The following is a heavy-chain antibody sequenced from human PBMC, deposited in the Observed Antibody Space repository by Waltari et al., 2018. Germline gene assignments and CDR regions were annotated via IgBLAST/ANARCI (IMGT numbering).Heavy chain of an antibody. J-gene: IGHJ3*02. D-gene: IGHD6-6*01. CDR1: GFTFSSHG. CDR2: IRYDVSNK. Sequence: QVQLVESGGGVVQPGGSLRLSCAAYGFTFSSHGMPWVRQAPGKGLEWVAFIRYDVSNKYYADSVKVRFTISRDNSKNTLYLQMNSLRAEDTAVYYCAKGSIAASRCAFDIWGQGTMVTVSS. CDR3: AKGSIAASRCAFDI. V-gene: IGHV3-30*02.